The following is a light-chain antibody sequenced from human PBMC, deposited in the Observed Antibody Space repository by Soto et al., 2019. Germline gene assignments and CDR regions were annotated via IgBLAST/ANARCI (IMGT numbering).Light chain of an antibody. CDR2: EDN. CDR1: SGSIASNY. V-gene: IGLV6-57*04. CDR3: QSYDSSNPDVV. J-gene: IGLJ2*01. Sequence: NFMLTQPHSVSESPGKTVTISCTRSSGSIASNYVQWYQQRPGSAPTTVIYEDNQRPSGVPDRFSGSIDSSSNSASLTISGLKTEDEADYYCQSYDSSNPDVVFGGGTKL.